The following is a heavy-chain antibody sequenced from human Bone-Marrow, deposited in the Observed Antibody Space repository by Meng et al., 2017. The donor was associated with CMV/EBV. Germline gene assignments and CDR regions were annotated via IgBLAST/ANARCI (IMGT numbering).Heavy chain of an antibody. CDR2: INKDGSEQ. D-gene: IGHD6-6*01. J-gene: IGHJ6*02. CDR1: GFTFSGYW. V-gene: IGHV3-7*01. CDR3: ARDIGVRIAARLIYYYGMDV. Sequence: GESLKISCAASGFTFSGYWMSWVRQAPGKGLEWVGNINKDGSEQYYVESVKGRFIISRDNAKNSLYLQMNSLRAEDTAVYYCARDIGVRIAARLIYYYGMDVWGQGTTVTVSS.